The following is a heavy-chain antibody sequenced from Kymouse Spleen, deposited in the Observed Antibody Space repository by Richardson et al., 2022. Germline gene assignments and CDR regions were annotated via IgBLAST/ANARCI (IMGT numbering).Heavy chain of an antibody. D-gene: IGHD3-10*01. CDR1: GGSISSSNW. J-gene: IGHJ6*02. V-gene: IGHV4-4*02. CDR2: IYHSGST. Sequence: QVQLQESGPGLVKPSGTLSLTCAVSGGSISSSNWWSWVRQPPGKGLEWIGEIYHSGSTNYNPSLKSRVTISVDKSKNQFSLKLSSVTAADTAVYYCAREGITMVRGVIPHYYYYYGMDVWGQGTTVTVSS. CDR3: AREGITMVRGVIPHYYYYYGMDV.